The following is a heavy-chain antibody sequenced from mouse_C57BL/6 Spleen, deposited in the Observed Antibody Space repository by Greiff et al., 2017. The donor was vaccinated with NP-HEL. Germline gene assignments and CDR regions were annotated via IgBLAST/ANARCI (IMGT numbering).Heavy chain of an antibody. Sequence: QVQLQQSGAELVKPGASVKISCKASGYAFSSYWMNWVKQRPGKGLEWIGQIYPGDGDTNYNGKFKGKATLTADKSSSTAYMQLSSLTSEDSAVYFCARWDFFTTVVARAMDYWGQGTSVTVSS. CDR3: ARWDFFTTVVARAMDY. CDR1: GYAFSSYW. V-gene: IGHV1-80*01. CDR2: IYPGDGDT. D-gene: IGHD1-1*01. J-gene: IGHJ4*01.